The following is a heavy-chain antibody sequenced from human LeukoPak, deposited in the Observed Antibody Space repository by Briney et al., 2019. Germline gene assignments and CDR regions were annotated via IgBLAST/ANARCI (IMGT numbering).Heavy chain of an antibody. D-gene: IGHD3-22*01. V-gene: IGHV3-21*01. CDR3: ARDRGYYYDSSGALNY. CDR1: GFTFSSYS. Sequence: GGSLRLSCAASGFTFSSYSMNWVRQAPGKGLEWVSSISGSSSYIYYADSVKGRFTISRDNAKNSLYLQMNSLRAEDTAVYYCARDRGYYYDSSGALNYWGQGTLVTVSS. CDR2: ISGSSSYI. J-gene: IGHJ4*02.